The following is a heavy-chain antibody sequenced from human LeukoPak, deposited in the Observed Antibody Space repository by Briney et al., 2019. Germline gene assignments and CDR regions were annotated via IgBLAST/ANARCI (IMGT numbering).Heavy chain of an antibody. D-gene: IGHD2-15*01. CDR1: GFTFSSYW. V-gene: IGHV3-7*01. Sequence: GGSLRLSCAASGFTFSSYWMSWVRQAPGEGLEWVANIRQDGSEKYYVDSVKGRFTVSRDNAKDSLYLQMNSLRAEDTAVYYCAREGVVVAATGENWFDPWGQGTLVTVSS. J-gene: IGHJ5*02. CDR2: IRQDGSEK. CDR3: AREGVVVAATGENWFDP.